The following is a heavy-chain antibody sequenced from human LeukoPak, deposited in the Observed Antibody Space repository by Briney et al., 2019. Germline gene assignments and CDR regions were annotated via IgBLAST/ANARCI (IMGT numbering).Heavy chain of an antibody. Sequence: GGSLRLSCAASGFTFSSYWMSWVRQAPGKGQVRVANIKQDGSEKYYVDSVKGRFTISRDNAKNSLYLQMNSLRAEDTAVYYCAREPRGLDAFDIWGQGTMVTVSS. V-gene: IGHV3-7*01. CDR1: GFTFSSYW. J-gene: IGHJ3*02. CDR3: AREPRGLDAFDI. CDR2: IKQDGSEK. D-gene: IGHD3/OR15-3a*01.